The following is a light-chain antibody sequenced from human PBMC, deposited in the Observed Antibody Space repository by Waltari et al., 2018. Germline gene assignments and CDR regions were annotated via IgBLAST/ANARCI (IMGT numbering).Light chain of an antibody. J-gene: IGKJ4*01. Sequence: DIQMTQSPSSLSASVGDRVTITCQASQDINIYLNWYQQKPGKTPKLLIYDASDFETGVPSRFSGRGSGTDFPFTISSLQPEDIATYYCQQHDNLPPTFGGGTKVEIK. V-gene: IGKV1-33*01. CDR2: DAS. CDR3: QQHDNLPPT. CDR1: QDINIY.